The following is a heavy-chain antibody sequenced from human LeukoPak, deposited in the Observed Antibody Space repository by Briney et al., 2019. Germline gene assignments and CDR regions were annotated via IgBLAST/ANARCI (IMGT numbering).Heavy chain of an antibody. CDR3: ARFRTLEKYSSSWHFDY. CDR1: GYTLTELS. V-gene: IGHV1-24*01. Sequence: ASVKVSCKVSGYTLTELSMHWVRQAPGKGLEWMGGFDPEDGETIYAQKFQGRVTMTEDTSTDTAYMELSSLRSEDTAVYYCARFRTLEKYSSSWHFDYWGQGTLVTVSS. D-gene: IGHD6-13*01. J-gene: IGHJ4*02. CDR2: FDPEDGET.